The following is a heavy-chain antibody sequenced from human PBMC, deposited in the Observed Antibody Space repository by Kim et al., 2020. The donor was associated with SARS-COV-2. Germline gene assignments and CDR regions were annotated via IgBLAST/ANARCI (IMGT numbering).Heavy chain of an antibody. CDR1: GGTFSSYA. CDR2: IIPIFGTA. D-gene: IGHD2-15*01. J-gene: IGHJ4*02. V-gene: IGHV1-69*13. CDR3: ASSFTTPYSTFDY. Sequence: SVKVSCKASGGTFSSYAISWVRQAPGQGLEWMGGIIPIFGTANYAQKFQGRVTITADESTSTAYMELSSLRSEDTAVYYCASSFTTPYSTFDYWGQGTLVTVSS.